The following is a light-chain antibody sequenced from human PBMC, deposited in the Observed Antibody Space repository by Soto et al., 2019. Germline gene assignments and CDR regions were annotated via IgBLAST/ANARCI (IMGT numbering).Light chain of an antibody. J-gene: IGLJ3*02. CDR1: TSNIGRYS. V-gene: IGLV1-44*01. CDR3: AAWDDNLNGPL. CDR2: SDD. Sequence: QSVLTHPPSLSGTPGQRVTISCSGSTSNIGRYSVNWYQHFPGTAPKILIYSDDERPSGVPDRFSGSKSGTSASLAISGLQAEDEAEYYCAAWDDNLNGPLFGGGTKLTVL.